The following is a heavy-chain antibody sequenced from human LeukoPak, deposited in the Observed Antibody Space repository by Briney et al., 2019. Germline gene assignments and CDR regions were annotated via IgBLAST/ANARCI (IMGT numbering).Heavy chain of an antibody. CDR3: ARDNSVGETAWWFDP. CDR2: MNPNSGNT. CDR1: GYTFTSYD. Sequence: ASVKVSCKASGYTFTSYDIDWVRQATGQGLEWMGWMNPNSGNTGYAQKFQGRVTMTRDMFTSTDYMELTSLTSDDTAVYYYARDNSVGETAWWFDPWGQGTLVTVSS. V-gene: IGHV1-8*01. D-gene: IGHD1-26*01. J-gene: IGHJ5*02.